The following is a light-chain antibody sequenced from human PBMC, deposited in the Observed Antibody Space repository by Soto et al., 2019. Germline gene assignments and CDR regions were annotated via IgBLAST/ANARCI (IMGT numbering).Light chain of an antibody. CDR2: GAS. CDR3: QQYGTSPRT. V-gene: IGKV3-20*01. CDR1: QSVSSSY. Sequence: EIVLTQSPGTLSLSPGETATLSCRASQSVSSSYIAWYQQKPGQAPRLIIYGASSRATGIPDSFSGSGSGTDFTLTISRLEPEDFAVYYCQQYGTSPRTFGQGTKGDIK. J-gene: IGKJ1*01.